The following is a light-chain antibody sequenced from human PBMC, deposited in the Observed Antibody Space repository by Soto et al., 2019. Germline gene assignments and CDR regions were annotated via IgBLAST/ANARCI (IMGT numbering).Light chain of an antibody. V-gene: IGKV1-5*03. J-gene: IGKJ1*01. CDR3: QHYNDYSWT. CDR2: KTS. Sequence: DIHMTQSPSTLSASVGDRVTITCRASQSISVWLAWYQQKPGKAPNLLIYKTSSLETGVPSRFSGSGSGTECPLTVSSLQPDDFATYYCQHYNDYSWTFGQGTKVEIK. CDR1: QSISVW.